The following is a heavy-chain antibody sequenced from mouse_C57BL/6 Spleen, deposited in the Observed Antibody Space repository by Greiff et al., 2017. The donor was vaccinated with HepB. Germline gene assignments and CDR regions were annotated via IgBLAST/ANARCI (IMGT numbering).Heavy chain of an antibody. CDR2: SRNKANDYTT. J-gene: IGHJ1*03. Sequence: EVKLVESGGGLVQSGRSLRLSCATSGFTFSDFYMEWVRQAPGKGLEWIAASRNKANDYTTEYSASVKGRFIVSRDTSQSILYLQMNALRAEDTASYYCARETNWYFDVWGTGTTVTVSS. D-gene: IGHD1-3*01. CDR3: ARETNWYFDV. V-gene: IGHV7-1*01. CDR1: GFTFSDFY.